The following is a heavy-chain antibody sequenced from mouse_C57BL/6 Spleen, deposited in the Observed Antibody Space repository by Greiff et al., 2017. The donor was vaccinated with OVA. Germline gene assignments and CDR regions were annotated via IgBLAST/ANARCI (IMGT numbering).Heavy chain of an antibody. CDR3: ARRGYGSSYVYAMDY. J-gene: IGHJ4*01. CDR1: GYAFSSSW. D-gene: IGHD1-1*01. V-gene: IGHV1-82*01. Sequence: VQVVESGPELVKPGASVKISCKASGYAFSSSWMNWVKQRPGKGLEWIGRIYPGDGDTNYNGTFKGKATLTADKSSSTAYMQLSSLTSEDSAVYFCARRGYGSSYVYAMDYWGQGTSVTVSS. CDR2: IYPGDGDT.